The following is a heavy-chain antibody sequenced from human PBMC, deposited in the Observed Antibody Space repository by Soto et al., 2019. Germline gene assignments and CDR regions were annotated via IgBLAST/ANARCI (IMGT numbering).Heavy chain of an antibody. CDR3: AKDPAPNYGSGGLYYYYGMDV. J-gene: IGHJ6*02. V-gene: IGHV3-23*01. CDR1: GFTFSSYA. D-gene: IGHD3-10*01. CDR2: ISGSGGST. Sequence: GGSLRLSCAASGFTFSSYAMSWVRQAPGKGLEWVSAISGSGGSTYYADSVKGRFTISRDNSKNTLYLQMNSLRAEDTAVYYCAKDPAPNYGSGGLYYYYGMDVWGQGTTVTVSS.